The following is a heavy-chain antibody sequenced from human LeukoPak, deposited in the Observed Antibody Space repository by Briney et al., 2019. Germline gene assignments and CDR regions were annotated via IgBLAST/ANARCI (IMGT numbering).Heavy chain of an antibody. Sequence: SETLSLTCTVSGGSISSSSYYWGWIRQPPGRGLEWIGSIYYSGSTYYNPSLKSRVTISVDTSKNQFSLKLSSVTAADTAVYYCARHDFGGSYYSAFDYWGQGTLVTVSS. CDR3: ARHDFGGSYYSAFDY. CDR1: GGSISSSSYY. D-gene: IGHD1-26*01. CDR2: IYYSGST. V-gene: IGHV4-39*01. J-gene: IGHJ4*02.